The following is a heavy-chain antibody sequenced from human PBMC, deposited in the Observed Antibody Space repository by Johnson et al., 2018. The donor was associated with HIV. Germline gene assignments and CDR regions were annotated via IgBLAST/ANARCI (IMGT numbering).Heavy chain of an antibody. CDR2: ISYDGSNK. V-gene: IGHV3-30*04. D-gene: IGHD2-15*01. CDR1: GFTFSSYA. Sequence: VQLVESGGGVVQPGRSLRLSCAASGFTFSSYAMHWVRQAPGKGLEWVAVISYDGSNKYYADSVKGRFTISRDNAKNSLYLQMNSLRAEDTALYYCARDEEGYCSGGSCYSGAFDIWGQGTMVTVSS. J-gene: IGHJ3*02. CDR3: ARDEEGYCSGGSCYSGAFDI.